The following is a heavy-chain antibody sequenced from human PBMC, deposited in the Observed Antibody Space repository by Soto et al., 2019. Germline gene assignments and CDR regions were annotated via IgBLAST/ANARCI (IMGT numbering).Heavy chain of an antibody. V-gene: IGHV1-69*13. J-gene: IGHJ4*02. CDR2: IMPFFGSG. CDR1: RGTFTNYA. Sequence: SVKVSCKALRGTFTNYAFSWVRQAPGQGLEWMGGIMPFFGSGNYAQKFQGRTNITADESTSSVYLELTSLRSEDTAVYYCARDRAGYYSHFVYWGQGTLVTVSS. D-gene: IGHD3-22*01. CDR3: ARDRAGYYSHFVY.